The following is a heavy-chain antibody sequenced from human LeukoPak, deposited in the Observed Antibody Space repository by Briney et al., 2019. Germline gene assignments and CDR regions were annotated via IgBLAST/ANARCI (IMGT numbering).Heavy chain of an antibody. Sequence: HPSETLSLTCTVSGGSISSYYWSWIRQPAGKGLEGIGRIYTSGSTNYNPSLKSRVTMSVDTSKNQFSLKLSSVTAADTAVYYCARDRHPYIYFDYWGQGTLVTVSS. CDR3: ARDRHPYIYFDY. V-gene: IGHV4-4*07. CDR1: GGSISSYY. CDR2: IYTSGST. D-gene: IGHD2-2*02. J-gene: IGHJ4*02.